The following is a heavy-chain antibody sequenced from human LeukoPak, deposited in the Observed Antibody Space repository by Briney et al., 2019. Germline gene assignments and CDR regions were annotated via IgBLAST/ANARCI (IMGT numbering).Heavy chain of an antibody. CDR1: GFTFNTYA. Sequence: GGSLRLSCATSGFTFNTYAMNWVRQAPGKGLEWVSTINDAGRTTYYADSVKGRFTISKDNSKNTVYLQMNNLRAEDTALYYCTNQPILAGSIDSWGQGTLVTVSS. D-gene: IGHD3-9*01. CDR3: TNQPILAGSIDS. J-gene: IGHJ4*02. V-gene: IGHV3-23*01. CDR2: INDAGRTT.